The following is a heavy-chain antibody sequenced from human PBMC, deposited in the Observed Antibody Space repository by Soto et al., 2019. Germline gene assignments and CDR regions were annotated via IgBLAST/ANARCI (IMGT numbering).Heavy chain of an antibody. CDR3: ARDDRSVSGVVTLDH. V-gene: IGHV1-3*01. CDR2: TNEGSGNT. D-gene: IGHD3-3*01. J-gene: IGHJ4*02. Sequence: VKVSCKATGYSFKNYAVHWVRQAPGQRLEWMGFTNEGSGNTRFSQKFQGRISITRDTSASTVYLDLSSPTSEDTAIYYCARDDRSVSGVVTLDHWGPGTLVTVSS. CDR1: GYSFKNYA.